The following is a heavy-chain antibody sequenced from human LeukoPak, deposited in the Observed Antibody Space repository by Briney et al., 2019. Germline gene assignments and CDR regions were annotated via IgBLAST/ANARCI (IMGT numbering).Heavy chain of an antibody. V-gene: IGHV3-23*01. CDR1: GFTFSNYA. J-gene: IGHJ6*03. CDR2: ISGSGGNT. CDR3: ARGRGVYGSGSYYNAYYYYYMDV. D-gene: IGHD3-10*01. Sequence: GGSLRLSCAASGFTFSNYAMNWVRQAPGKGLEWVSAISGSGGNTYYADSVKGRFTISRDNSKNTLFLQMYSLRAEDTAVYYCARGRGVYGSGSYYNAYYYYYMDVWGKGTTVTISS.